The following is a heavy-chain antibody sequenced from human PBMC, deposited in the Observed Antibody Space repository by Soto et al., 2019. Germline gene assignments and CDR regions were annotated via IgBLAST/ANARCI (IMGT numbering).Heavy chain of an antibody. CDR2: IKNDGREE. Sequence: EVQLVESGGGLVQPGGSLRLSCAASGFTFSNDWMTWVRQAPGKGLEWVANIKNDGREEHYVDYVKGRFTISRDNAKNSLYLQMNTLRAEDTAVYYCARWSRNLWLYGGQGTLVTVSS. CDR1: GFTFSNDW. J-gene: IGHJ4*02. V-gene: IGHV3-7*03. CDR3: ARWSRNLWLY. D-gene: IGHD3-16*01.